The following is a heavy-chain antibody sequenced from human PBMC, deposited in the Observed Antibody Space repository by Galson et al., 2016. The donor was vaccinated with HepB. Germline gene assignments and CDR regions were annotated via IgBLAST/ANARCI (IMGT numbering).Heavy chain of an antibody. Sequence: SETLSLTCIVSGGSISTYYWSWIRQPPGKGLEWIGYIYYSGSTKYNPSLKSRVTISVDTSKNQFSLKLSSVTAAATAECYCASARVSSRWYGMDVWGQGTTVTVS. CDR2: IYYSGST. V-gene: IGHV4-59*01. J-gene: IGHJ6*02. CDR3: ASARVSSRWYGMDV. D-gene: IGHD6-13*01. CDR1: GGSISTYY.